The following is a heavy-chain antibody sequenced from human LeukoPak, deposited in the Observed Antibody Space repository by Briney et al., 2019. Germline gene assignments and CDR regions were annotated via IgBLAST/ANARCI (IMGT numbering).Heavy chain of an antibody. CDR1: GFTFSNYA. J-gene: IGHJ4*02. V-gene: IGHV3-30-3*01. Sequence: PGGSLRLSCAASGFTFSNYAMNWVRQAPGKGLEWVAVVSYDGGNKYYADSVKGRFTISRDNAKNSLYLQMNSLRAEDTAVYYCARKSGSYMIDYWGQGTLVTVSS. CDR3: ARKSGSYMIDY. CDR2: VSYDGGNK. D-gene: IGHD1-26*01.